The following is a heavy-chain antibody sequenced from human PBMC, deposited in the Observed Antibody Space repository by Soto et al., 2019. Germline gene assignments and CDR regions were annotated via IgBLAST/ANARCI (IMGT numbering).Heavy chain of an antibody. V-gene: IGHV3-30-3*01. CDR1: GFTFSSYA. D-gene: IGHD6-19*01. Sequence: QVQLVKSGGGVVQPGRALKLSCAASGFTFSSYAMHWVRQAPGKGLEWVTLISYDGSNKYYADSVKGRFTISRDNSKNTLYLQMNSLRAEDTAVYYCARELAVADWYFDLWGRGTLVTVSS. CDR3: ARELAVADWYFDL. CDR2: ISYDGSNK. J-gene: IGHJ2*01.